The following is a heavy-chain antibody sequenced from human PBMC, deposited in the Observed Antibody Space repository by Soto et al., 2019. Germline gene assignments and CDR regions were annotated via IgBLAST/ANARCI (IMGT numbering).Heavy chain of an antibody. CDR3: ARDGRWDPRSYGMDV. V-gene: IGHV1-69*13. CDR1: GGTFSSYA. CDR2: IIPIFGTA. J-gene: IGHJ6*02. D-gene: IGHD1-26*01. Sequence: GASVKVSCKASGGTFSSYAISWVRQAPGQGLEWMGGIIPIFGTANYAQKFQGRVTITADESTSTAYMELSSLRSEDTAVYYCARDGRWDPRSYGMDVWGQGTTVTVSS.